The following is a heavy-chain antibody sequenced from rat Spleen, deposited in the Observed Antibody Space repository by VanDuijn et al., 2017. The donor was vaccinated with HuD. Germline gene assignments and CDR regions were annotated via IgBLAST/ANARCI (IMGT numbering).Heavy chain of an antibody. CDR3: ARHDVYFGLLLRLGVMDA. Sequence: EVQLVESDGGLVQPGRSLKLSCAASGFTFSDYYMAWVRQAPTKGLEWVATISYDGSSTYYRDSVKGRFTISRDNAKSTLYLQMDSLRSEDTATYYCARHDVYFGLLLRLGVMDAWGQGASVTVSS. CDR1: GFTFSDYY. J-gene: IGHJ4*01. V-gene: IGHV5-29*01. CDR2: ISYDGSST. D-gene: IGHD1-6*01.